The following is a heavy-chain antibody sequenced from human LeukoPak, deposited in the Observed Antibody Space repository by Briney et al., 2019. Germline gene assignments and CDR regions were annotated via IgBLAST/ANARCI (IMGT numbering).Heavy chain of an antibody. D-gene: IGHD3-10*01. J-gene: IGHJ6*04. CDR3: ARGFVLSKFPNYYYYYGMDV. Sequence: PSETLSLTCTVSGGSISSYYWSWIRQPPGKGLEWIGYIYYSGSTNYNPSLKSRVTISVDTSKNQFSLKLSSVTAADTAVYYCARGFVLSKFPNYYYYYGMDVWGKGTTVTVSS. CDR1: GGSISSYY. V-gene: IGHV4-59*01. CDR2: IYYSGST.